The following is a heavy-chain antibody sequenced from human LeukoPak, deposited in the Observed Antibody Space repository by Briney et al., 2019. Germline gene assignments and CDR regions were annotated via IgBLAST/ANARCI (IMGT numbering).Heavy chain of an antibody. CDR2: ISGSSTNT. V-gene: IGHV3-11*06. D-gene: IGHD3-22*01. J-gene: IGHJ4*02. CDR1: GFTFSDYY. CDR3: ARLNPTSSGFYAY. Sequence: PGGSLRLSCAASGFTFSDYYMTWIRQAPGKGLEWVSYISGSSTNTNYADSVKGRFTISRDNAKNSLYLQMNSLRAEDTAVYYCARLNPTSSGFYAYWGQGTLVTVSS.